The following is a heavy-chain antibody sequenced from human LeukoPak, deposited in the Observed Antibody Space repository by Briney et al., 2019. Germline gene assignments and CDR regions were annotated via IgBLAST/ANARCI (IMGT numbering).Heavy chain of an antibody. V-gene: IGHV1-69*05. D-gene: IGHD2-2*01. J-gene: IGHJ4*02. CDR2: IIPIFGTA. Sequence: SVKVSCKASGGTFSSYAISWVRQAPGQGLEWMGGIIPIFGTANYAQKFQGRVTITTDESTSTAYMELSSLRSEDTAVYYCARAGGVKYCSSTSCYLGYWGQGTLVTVSS. CDR3: ARAGGVKYCSSTSCYLGY. CDR1: GGTFSSYA.